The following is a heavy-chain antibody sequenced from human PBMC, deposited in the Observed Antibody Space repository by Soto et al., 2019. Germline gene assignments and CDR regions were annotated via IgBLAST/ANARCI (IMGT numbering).Heavy chain of an antibody. CDR1: GGSVTNSSYY. J-gene: IGHJ4*02. CDR3: VSQRTTVPTQAYFDY. V-gene: IGHV4-39*01. Sequence: ASETLSLTCTVSGGSVTNSSYYWGWIRQSPGKGLEWIGSVYYRGRSYSKSSVKSRVTISVDRSKNRFSLSLNSVTASDTAVYFCVSQRTTVPTQAYFDYWGPGALVTVSS. CDR2: VYYRGRS. D-gene: IGHD4-17*01.